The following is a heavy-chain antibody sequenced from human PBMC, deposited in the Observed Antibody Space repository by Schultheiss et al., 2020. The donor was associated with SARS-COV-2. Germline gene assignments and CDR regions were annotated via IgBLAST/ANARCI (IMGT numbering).Heavy chain of an antibody. CDR1: GFTFSGYA. CDR2: ISGSGGSS. J-gene: IGHJ6*02. Sequence: GGSLRLPCAASGFTFSGYAMSWVRQAPGKGLEWVSAISGSGGSSYYADSVKGGFTISRDNSKNTLYLQMNSLRAEDTAVYNCAKDLRRITIFSGSCYGMDVWGQGTTVTVSS. CDR3: AKDLRRITIFSGSCYGMDV. D-gene: IGHD3-9*01. V-gene: IGHV3-23*01.